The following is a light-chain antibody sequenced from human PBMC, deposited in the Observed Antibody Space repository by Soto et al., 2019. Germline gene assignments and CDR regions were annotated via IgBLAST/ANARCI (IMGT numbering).Light chain of an antibody. J-gene: IGKJ4*01. V-gene: IGKV1-12*01. Sequence: DIQMTQSPSSVSASVGDKVTISCRASEDVKSRLAWYQQTPGKAPNLLIFHASSLQSGVPSRFSGSGSGTDFTLTSSSLEPEDFATYYCQQSDYFPVTFGGGTKVE. CDR2: HAS. CDR3: QQSDYFPVT. CDR1: EDVKSR.